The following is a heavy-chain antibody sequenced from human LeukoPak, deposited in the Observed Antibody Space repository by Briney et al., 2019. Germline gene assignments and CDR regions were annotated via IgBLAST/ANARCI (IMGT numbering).Heavy chain of an antibody. CDR3: AKAERITMVRGVDY. J-gene: IGHJ4*02. D-gene: IGHD3-10*01. CDR2: ISYDGNNK. CDR1: GFTFSSYG. V-gene: IGHV3-30*18. Sequence: PGGSLRLSCAAPGFTFSSYGIHWVRQAPGKGLEWVAVISYDGNNKYYADSVKGRFTISRDNSKNTLYLQMNSLRAEDTAVYYCAKAERITMVRGVDYWGQGTLVTVSS.